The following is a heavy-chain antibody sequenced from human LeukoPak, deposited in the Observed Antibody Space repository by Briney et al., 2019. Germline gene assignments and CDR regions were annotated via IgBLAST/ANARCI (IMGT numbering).Heavy chain of an antibody. V-gene: IGHV4-30-4*01. CDR2: IYYSGST. CDR3: ARAGLTELYYFDY. Sequence: SETLSLTCTVSGGSISSGDYYWSWIRQPPGKGLEWIGYIYYSGSTYYNPSLKSRVTISVDTSKNQFSLKLSSVTAADTAVYYCARAGLTELYYFDYWGQGTLVTVSS. J-gene: IGHJ4*02. D-gene: IGHD1-7*01. CDR1: GGSISSGDYY.